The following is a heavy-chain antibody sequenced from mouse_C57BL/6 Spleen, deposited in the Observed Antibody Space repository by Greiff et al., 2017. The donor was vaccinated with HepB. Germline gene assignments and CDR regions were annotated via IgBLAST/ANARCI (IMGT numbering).Heavy chain of an antibody. CDR3: ARGSYSNYEGGAMDY. V-gene: IGHV14-3*01. Sequence: VHVKQSVAELVRPGASVKLSCTASGFNIKNTYMHWVKQRPEQGLEWIGRIDPANGNTKYAPKFQGKATITADPSSNTAYLQLSSLTSEDTAIYYCARGSYSNYEGGAMDYWGQGTSVTVSS. D-gene: IGHD2-5*01. CDR1: GFNIKNTY. J-gene: IGHJ4*01. CDR2: IDPANGNT.